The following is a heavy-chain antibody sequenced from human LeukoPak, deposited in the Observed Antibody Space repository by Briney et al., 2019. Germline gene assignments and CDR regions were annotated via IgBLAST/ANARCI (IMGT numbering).Heavy chain of an antibody. V-gene: IGHV3-23*01. Sequence: PGGSLRLSCAASGFTFSSYAMSWVRQAPGKGLEWVSAISGSGGSTYYADSVKGRFTISRDNSKNTLYLQMNSLRAEDTAVYYCAKTAQIWFGELSYFDYWGQGTLVTVSS. CDR2: ISGSGGST. CDR3: AKTAQIWFGELSYFDY. CDR1: GFTFSSYA. J-gene: IGHJ4*02. D-gene: IGHD3-10*01.